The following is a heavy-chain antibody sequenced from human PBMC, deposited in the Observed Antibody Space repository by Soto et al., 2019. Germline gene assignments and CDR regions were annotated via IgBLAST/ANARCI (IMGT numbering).Heavy chain of an antibody. CDR2: ISGGDGDNT. J-gene: IGHJ4*02. V-gene: IGHV3-23*01. CDR1: GFIFSNYA. Sequence: GGSLRLSCAVSGFIFSNYAMTWVRQPPGEGLEWVSSISGGDGDNTYYADSVKGRFTVSRDNSKNTLYLQMNSLRAVDTALYYCAREDSIIIPAVSDFWGQGTLVTVSS. D-gene: IGHD2-2*01. CDR3: AREDSIIIPAVSDF.